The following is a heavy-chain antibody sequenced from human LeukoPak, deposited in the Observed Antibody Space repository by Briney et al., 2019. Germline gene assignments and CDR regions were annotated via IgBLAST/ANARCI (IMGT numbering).Heavy chain of an antibody. J-gene: IGHJ4*02. Sequence: SGTLSLTCAVSGGSISSSNWWSWVRPPPGKGLEWIGEIYHSGSTNYNPSLKSRVTMSVDTSKNQFSLKLSSVTAADTAVYYCARSLYSSGWYWFDYWGQGTLVTVSS. CDR3: ARSLYSSGWYWFDY. CDR1: GGSISSSNW. CDR2: IYHSGST. V-gene: IGHV4-4*02. D-gene: IGHD6-19*01.